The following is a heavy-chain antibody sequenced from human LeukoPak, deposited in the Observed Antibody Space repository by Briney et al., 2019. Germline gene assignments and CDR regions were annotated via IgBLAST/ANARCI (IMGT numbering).Heavy chain of an antibody. CDR2: IYYSGST. CDR3: ARDRDTSGSTFDY. D-gene: IGHD3-22*01. V-gene: IGHV4-59*01. CDR1: GGSISSYY. Sequence: SETLSLTCTVSGGSISSYYWSWIRQPPGKGLEWIGYIYYSGSTNYNPSLKSRVTISVDTSKNQFSLKLTSVTAADTAVYYCARDRDTSGSTFDYWGQGTLVTVSS. J-gene: IGHJ4*02.